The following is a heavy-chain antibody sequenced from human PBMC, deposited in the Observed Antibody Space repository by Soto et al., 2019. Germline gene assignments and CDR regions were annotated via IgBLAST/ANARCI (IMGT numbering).Heavy chain of an antibody. V-gene: IGHV4-30-4*01. Sequence: PSENLSLTCTVSGGSISSCDYYWSWIRQPPGKGLEWIGYIYYSGSTYYNPSLKSRVTISVDTSKNQFSLKLSSVTAAATAVYYFASHRFRSGYYDYRGQGPLVTGSS. D-gene: IGHD3-3*01. CDR2: IYYSGST. CDR3: ASHRFRSGYYDY. CDR1: GGSISSCDYY. J-gene: IGHJ4*02.